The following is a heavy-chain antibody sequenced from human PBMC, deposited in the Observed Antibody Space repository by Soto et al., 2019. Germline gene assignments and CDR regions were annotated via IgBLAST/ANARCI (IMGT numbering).Heavy chain of an antibody. CDR1: GGTFSRYA. J-gene: IGHJ5*02. D-gene: IGHD1-26*01. CDR2: IIPIFGTA. CDR3: ARAIPGPTTTGWLDP. V-gene: IGHV1-69*13. Sequence: SVKVSCKASGGTFSRYAISWVRQAPGQGLEWMGGIIPIFGTANYAQKFQGRVTITADESTSTAYMELSSLRFEDTAVYYCARAIPGPTTTGWLDPWGQGTLVSV.